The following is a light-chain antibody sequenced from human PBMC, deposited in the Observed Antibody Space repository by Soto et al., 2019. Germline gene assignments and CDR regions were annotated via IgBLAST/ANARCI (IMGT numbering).Light chain of an antibody. CDR1: SSDIGGYDF. V-gene: IGLV2-8*01. CDR3: SSFVASNTLL. Sequence: QSALTQPPSASGSPGQSVTISCTGTSSDIGGYDFVSWYQQHPGKAPKLLIYEVTKRPSGVPDRFSGSKSGNTASLTVSGLQSEDEADYYCSSFVASNTLLFGGGTKVTVL. CDR2: EVT. J-gene: IGLJ3*02.